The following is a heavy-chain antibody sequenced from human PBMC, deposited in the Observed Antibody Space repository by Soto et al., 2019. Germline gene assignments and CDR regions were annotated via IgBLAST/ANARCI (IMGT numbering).Heavy chain of an antibody. Sequence: GGSLRLSCTASGFTFSSYAIHWVRQAPGKGLEWAAVISYDGSNKYYADSVKGRFTISRDNSKNTLYLQMNSLRAEDTAVYYCARDCSGGSCSSAHDAFDIWGQGTMVTVSS. CDR2: ISYDGSNK. V-gene: IGHV3-30-3*01. CDR1: GFTFSSYA. CDR3: ARDCSGGSCSSAHDAFDI. J-gene: IGHJ3*02. D-gene: IGHD2-15*01.